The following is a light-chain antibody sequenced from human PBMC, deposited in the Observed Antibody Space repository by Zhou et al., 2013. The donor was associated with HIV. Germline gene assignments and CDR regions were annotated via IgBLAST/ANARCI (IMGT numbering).Light chain of an antibody. CDR2: GTS. V-gene: IGKV3-20*01. J-gene: IGKJ1*01. Sequence: EIVLTQSPDTLSLSPGESATLSCRASQSLASDFLAWYQQRGGQAPRLLIYGTSSRAAGTPDRFSGGGSGTDFTLTISRLEPEDFAVYYCQQYGSSLPTFGQGTKVEIK. CDR1: QSLASDF. CDR3: QQYGSSLPT.